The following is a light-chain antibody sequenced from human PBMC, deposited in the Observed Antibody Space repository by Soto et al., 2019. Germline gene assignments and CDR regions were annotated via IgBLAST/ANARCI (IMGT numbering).Light chain of an antibody. J-gene: IGKJ2*01. CDR2: VAS. V-gene: IGKV3-20*01. Sequence: EIVLTQSPGTLSLSPGERATLSYRASQSVSSSYLAWYQHKPGQAPRLLIYVASSRATGIPDRFSGSGSGTDFTLTISRLEPEHFAVYYCQHYGSSPHTFGQGTKLEIK. CDR1: QSVSSSY. CDR3: QHYGSSPHT.